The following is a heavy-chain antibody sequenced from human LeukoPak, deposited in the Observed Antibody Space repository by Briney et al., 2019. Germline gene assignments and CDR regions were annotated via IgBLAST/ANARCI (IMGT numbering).Heavy chain of an antibody. CDR1: GGSISTYY. D-gene: IGHD5-12*01. CDR2: IYHSGST. V-gene: IGHV4-59*01. CDR3: ARGGGYASPIGY. J-gene: IGHJ4*02. Sequence: PSETLSLICTLSGGSISTYYWSWIRQPPGKGLELIGYIYHSGSTNYNPSLKSRVTISVDTSKNQFSLKLSSVTAADTAVYYCARGGGYASPIGYWGQGALVTVSS.